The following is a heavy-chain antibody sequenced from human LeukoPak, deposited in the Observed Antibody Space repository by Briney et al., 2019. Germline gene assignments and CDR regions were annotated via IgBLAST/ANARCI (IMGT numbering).Heavy chain of an antibody. CDR2: ISAYNGNT. J-gene: IGHJ6*03. CDR1: GYTFTSYG. V-gene: IGHV1-18*01. CDR3: ARSYDSSGYYYSVGYYYMDV. D-gene: IGHD3-22*01. Sequence: ASVKVSRKASGYTFTSYGISWVRQAPGQGLEWMGWISAYNGNTNYAQKLQGRVTMTTDTSTSTAYMELRSLRSDGTAVYYCARSYDSSGYYYSVGYYYMDVWGKGTTVTVSS.